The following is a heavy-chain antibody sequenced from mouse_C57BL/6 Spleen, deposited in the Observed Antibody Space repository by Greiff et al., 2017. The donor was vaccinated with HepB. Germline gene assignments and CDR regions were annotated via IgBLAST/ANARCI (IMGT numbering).Heavy chain of an antibody. D-gene: IGHD1-1*01. CDR1: GYSITSGYY. J-gene: IGHJ4*01. CDR2: ISYDGSN. Sequence: EVKLMESGPGLVKPSQSLSLTCSVTGYSITSGYYWNWIRQFPGNKLEWMGYISYDGSNNYNPSLKNRISITRDTSKNQFFLKLNSVTTEDTATYYCARDRNYYGSSYGAMDYWGQGTSVTVSS. V-gene: IGHV3-6*01. CDR3: ARDRNYYGSSYGAMDY.